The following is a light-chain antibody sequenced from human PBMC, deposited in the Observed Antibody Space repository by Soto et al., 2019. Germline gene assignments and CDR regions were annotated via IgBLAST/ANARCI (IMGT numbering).Light chain of an antibody. CDR3: QQYGSSGT. Sequence: EIVWTQSPGTLSLSPGERATLSCRASQSVSNNYLAWYQQKPGQAPRLLIYGESNRATGIPDRFSGSGSGTDFTLTISRLEPEDFAVYYCQQYGSSGTFGQGTKVDIK. V-gene: IGKV3-20*01. J-gene: IGKJ1*01. CDR2: GES. CDR1: QSVSNNY.